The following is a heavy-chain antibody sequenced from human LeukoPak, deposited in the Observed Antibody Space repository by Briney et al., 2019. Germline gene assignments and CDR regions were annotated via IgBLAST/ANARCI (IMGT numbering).Heavy chain of an antibody. CDR2: INHSGST. J-gene: IGHJ4*02. CDR1: GGSFSGYY. Sequence: SETLSLTCAVYGGSFSGYYWSWIRQPPGKGLEWIGEINHSGSTNYNPSLKSRVTISVDTSKNQFSLKLSSVTAADTAVYYCARFPDSSGYPFDYWGQGTLVTVSS. V-gene: IGHV4-34*01. CDR3: ARFPDSSGYPFDY. D-gene: IGHD3-22*01.